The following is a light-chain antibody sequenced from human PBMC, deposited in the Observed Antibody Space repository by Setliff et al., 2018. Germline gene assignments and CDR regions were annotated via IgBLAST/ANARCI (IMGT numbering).Light chain of an antibody. CDR3: TSYTISSTEV. CDR1: RSDVGGYNY. Sequence: QSALAQPASVSGSPGQSITISCTGTRSDVGGYNYVSCYQQHPGKVPKLMIYEVSNRPSGVSNRFSGSKSGNTASLTISRLQTEDEADYYCTSYTISSTEVFGTGTKVTVL. J-gene: IGLJ1*01. CDR2: EVS. V-gene: IGLV2-14*01.